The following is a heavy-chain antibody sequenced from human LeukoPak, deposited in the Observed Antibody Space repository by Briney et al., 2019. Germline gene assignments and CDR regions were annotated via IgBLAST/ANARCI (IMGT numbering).Heavy chain of an antibody. CDR3: ARDRGGQWLAPGY. CDR2: IKPNSGGT. Sequence: ASVKVSCKASGYTFTGYYMHWVRQAPGQGLEWMGWIKPNSGGTNYAQKFQGRVTMTRDTSISTAYMELSRLRSDDTAVYYCARDRGGQWLAPGYWGQGTLVTVSS. CDR1: GYTFTGYY. V-gene: IGHV1-2*02. D-gene: IGHD6-19*01. J-gene: IGHJ4*02.